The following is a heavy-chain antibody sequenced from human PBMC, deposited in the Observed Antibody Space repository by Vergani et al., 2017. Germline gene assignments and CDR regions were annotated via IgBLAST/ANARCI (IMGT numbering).Heavy chain of an antibody. CDR2: ISSSSSYI. J-gene: IGHJ3*02. Sequence: EVQLLESGGGLVQPGGSLRLSCAASGFTFSSYAMSWVRQAPGKGLEWVSAISSSSSYIYYADSVKGRFTISRDNAKNSLYLQMNSLRAEDTAVYYCARDQGNRYFDWLNAFDIWGQGTMVTVSS. CDR1: GFTFSSYA. CDR3: ARDQGNRYFDWLNAFDI. D-gene: IGHD3-9*01. V-gene: IGHV3-21*01.